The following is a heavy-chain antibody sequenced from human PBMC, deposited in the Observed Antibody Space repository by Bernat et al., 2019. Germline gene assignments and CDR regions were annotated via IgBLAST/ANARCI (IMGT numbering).Heavy chain of an antibody. V-gene: IGHV4-30-2*01. J-gene: IGHJ4*02. D-gene: IGHD5-12*01. CDR3: ARGGEDDGCSGYDGEFDY. CDR2: IYHSGST. CDR1: GGSISSGGYS. Sequence: QLQLQESGSGLVKPSQTLSLTCAVSGGSISSGGYSWSWIRQPPGKGLEWIGYIYHSGSTYYNPSLKSRVTISVDRSKNQFSLKLSSVTAADTAVYYCARGGEDDGCSGYDGEFDYWGQGTLVTVSS.